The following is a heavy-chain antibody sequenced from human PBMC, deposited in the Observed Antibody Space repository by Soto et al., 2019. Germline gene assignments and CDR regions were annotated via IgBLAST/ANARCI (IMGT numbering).Heavy chain of an antibody. V-gene: IGHV3-23*01. D-gene: IGHD1-26*01. CDR1: GFTFSSYA. CDR3: AKQRWELLGGGVDY. J-gene: IGHJ4*02. Sequence: EVQLLESGGGLVQPGGSLRLPCAASGFTFSSYAMSWVRQAPGKGLEWVSAISGSGGSTYYADSVKGRFTISRDNSKNTLYLQMNSLRAEDTAVYYCAKQRWELLGGGVDYWGQGTLVTVSS. CDR2: ISGSGGST.